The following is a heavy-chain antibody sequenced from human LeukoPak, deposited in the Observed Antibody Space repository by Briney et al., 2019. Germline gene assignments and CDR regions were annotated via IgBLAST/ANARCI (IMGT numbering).Heavy chain of an antibody. J-gene: IGHJ5*02. D-gene: IGHD2-21*02. CDR2: ICWNSGII. CDR1: VFTFDVSA. Sequence: QPGRSLRLSCAASVFTFDVSAMHWVREVPGEGVEWVSGICWNSGIIDYADPVKGRFTIARDNAKNSLYLQMNKLRPDDTAVYYCASVTVVTRSPWSWGPKKIGQEVTWVDPWGQGTLVIVSS. CDR3: ASVTVVTRSPWSWGPKKIGQEVTWVDP. V-gene: IGHV3-9*01.